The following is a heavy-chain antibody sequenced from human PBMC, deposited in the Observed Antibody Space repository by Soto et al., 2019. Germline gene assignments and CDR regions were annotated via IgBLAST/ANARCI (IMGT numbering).Heavy chain of an antibody. V-gene: IGHV4-31*03. D-gene: IGHD2-15*01. J-gene: IGHJ6*02. CDR2: IYYSGTT. CDR3: FRGGVVDGMDV. Sequence: PSETLSLTRTVSGGSLSRGGYYWTWILQHPGEGPESVVYIYYSGTTYYKPSLKSRVTISVDTSKKRCSLKLSSVTAADTAVYYCFRGGVVDGMDVWGQGTTVSVSS. CDR1: GGSLSRGGYY.